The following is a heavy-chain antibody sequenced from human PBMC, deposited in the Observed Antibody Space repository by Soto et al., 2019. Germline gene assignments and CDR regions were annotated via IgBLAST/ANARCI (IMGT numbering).Heavy chain of an antibody. D-gene: IGHD4-17*01. J-gene: IGHJ2*01. CDR3: AKRTVGWYFDL. CDR1: GFTFSSYA. CDR2: ISRSGGST. V-gene: IGHV3-23*01. Sequence: EVQLLESGGGLVQPGGSLILSCAASGFTFSSYAMNWVRQAPEKGLEWVSVISRSGGSTYYADSVQGRFPISRDNSKNTLYLQMNSLRAEDTSVYYCAKRTVGWYFDLWGRGTLVTVSS.